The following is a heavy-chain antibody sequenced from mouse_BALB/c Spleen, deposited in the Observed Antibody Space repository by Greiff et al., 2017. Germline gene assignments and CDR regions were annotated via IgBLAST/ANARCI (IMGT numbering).Heavy chain of an antibody. V-gene: IGHV1S135*01. CDR3: AIPGPYWYFDV. CDR2: IDPFNGGT. Sequence: EVKLMESGPELMKPGASVKISCKASGYSFTSYYMHWVKQSHGKSLEWIGYIDPFNGGTSYNQKFKGKATLTVDKSSSTAYMHLSSLTSEDSAVYYCAIPGPYWYFDVWGAGTTVTVSS. CDR1: GYSFTSYY. J-gene: IGHJ1*01.